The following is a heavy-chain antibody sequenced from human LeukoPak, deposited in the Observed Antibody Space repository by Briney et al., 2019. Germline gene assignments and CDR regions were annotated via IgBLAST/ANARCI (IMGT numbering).Heavy chain of an antibody. V-gene: IGHV3-30*01. Sequence: PGGSLRLSCAAYGFTFSSYAMHWVRQAPGKGLEWVAVISYDGSNKYYADSVKGRFTISRDNSKNTLYLQMNSLRAEDTAVYYCARDWRALTYYDFWSGHSDYYYYMDVWGKGTTVTVSS. CDR2: ISYDGSNK. CDR3: ARDWRALTYYDFWSGHSDYYYYMDV. J-gene: IGHJ6*03. CDR1: GFTFSSYA. D-gene: IGHD3-3*01.